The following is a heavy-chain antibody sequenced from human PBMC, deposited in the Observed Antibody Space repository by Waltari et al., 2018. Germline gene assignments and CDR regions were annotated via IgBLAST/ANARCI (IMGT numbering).Heavy chain of an antibody. CDR3: ARPDYDILGFDP. CDR2: ISYDGSNK. Sequence: QVQLVESGGGVVQPGRSLRLSCAASGFTFRSHAMHWVRQAPGKGLEWVAVISYDGSNKYYADSVKGRFTISRDNSKNTLYLQMNSLRAEDTAVYYCARPDYDILGFDPWGQGTLVTVSS. CDR1: GFTFRSHA. D-gene: IGHD3-9*01. V-gene: IGHV3-30*01. J-gene: IGHJ5*02.